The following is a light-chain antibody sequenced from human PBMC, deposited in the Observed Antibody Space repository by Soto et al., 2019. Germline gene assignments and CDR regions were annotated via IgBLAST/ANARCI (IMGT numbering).Light chain of an antibody. CDR2: EVS. Sequence: QSALTQPPSASGSPGQSVTISCTGTSSDVGGYNYVSWYQQHPGKAPKLVIYEVSKRPSGVPARFSGSKSGNTASLTVSGLQAEDEADYYCCSYAGSNNLVVFGGGTKLTVL. V-gene: IGLV2-8*01. J-gene: IGLJ2*01. CDR3: CSYAGSNNLVV. CDR1: SSDVGGYNY.